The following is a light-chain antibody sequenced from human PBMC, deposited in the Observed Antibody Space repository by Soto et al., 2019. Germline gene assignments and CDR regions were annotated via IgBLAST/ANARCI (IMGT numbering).Light chain of an antibody. CDR1: QTIDSW. Sequence: DIQMTQSPSTLSASVGDRVTITCRASQTIDSWLAWYQQRPGKPPNLLISDVSSLERGVPSRFSGTGSGTEFTLTISNLQPDDFATYFCQQYNSFSLITFGQGTRLEIK. J-gene: IGKJ5*01. CDR2: DVS. CDR3: QQYNSFSLIT. V-gene: IGKV1-5*01.